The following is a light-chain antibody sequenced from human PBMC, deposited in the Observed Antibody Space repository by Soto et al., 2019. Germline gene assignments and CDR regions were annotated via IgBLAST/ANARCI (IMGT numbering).Light chain of an antibody. CDR2: DVS. CDR3: CSYAGTFYV. Sequence: QSIVTQPRSVSGSPGQSATISCTGTSSDFGGYNYVSWYQHHPGKAPKLMIYDVSERPSGVPDRFSGSKSGNTASLTISGLQAEDEADYYCCSYAGTFYVFGTGTKVTVL. CDR1: SSDFGGYNY. V-gene: IGLV2-11*01. J-gene: IGLJ1*01.